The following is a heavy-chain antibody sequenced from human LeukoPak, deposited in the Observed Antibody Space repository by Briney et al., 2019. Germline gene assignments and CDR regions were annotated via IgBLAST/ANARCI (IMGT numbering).Heavy chain of an antibody. D-gene: IGHD6-19*01. CDR2: ISYDGSNK. Sequence: GGSLRLSCAASGFTFSSYAMHWVRQAPGKGLEWVAVISYDGSNKYYADSVKGRFTISRDNSKNTLYLQMNSLRAEDTAVYYCAKDSRGSPPDYFDYWGQGTLVTVSS. J-gene: IGHJ4*02. CDR3: AKDSRGSPPDYFDY. V-gene: IGHV3-30-3*01. CDR1: GFTFSSYA.